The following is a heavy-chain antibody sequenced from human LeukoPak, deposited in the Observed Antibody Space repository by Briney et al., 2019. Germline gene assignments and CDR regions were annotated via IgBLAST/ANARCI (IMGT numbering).Heavy chain of an antibody. CDR1: GGSISAYY. D-gene: IGHD6-13*01. CDR2: SSSSGST. J-gene: IGHJ1*01. Sequence: SETVSLTCTVSGGSISAYYWGWIRQPPGKGLEWIGYSSSSGSTNYNPSLKSRVTISVDTSKNQFSLKLSSVTAADTAVYYCARHEGSYSSSWTEYFQHWGHGTLVTVSS. V-gene: IGHV4-59*08. CDR3: ARHEGSYSSSWTEYFQH.